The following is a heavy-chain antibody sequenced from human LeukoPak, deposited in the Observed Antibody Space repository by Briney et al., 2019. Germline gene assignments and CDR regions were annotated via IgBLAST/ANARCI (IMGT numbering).Heavy chain of an antibody. J-gene: IGHJ4*02. CDR1: GYTFTSYD. CDR2: MNPNSGNT. V-gene: IGHV1-8*01. CDR3: ARWSGSTEGFDY. Sequence: GASVKVSCKASGYTFTSYDINWVRQATGQGLEWMGWMNPNSGNTGYAQKFQGSVTMTRNTSISTAYMELSSLRSEDTAVYYCARWSGSTEGFDYWGQGTLVTVSS. D-gene: IGHD2-15*01.